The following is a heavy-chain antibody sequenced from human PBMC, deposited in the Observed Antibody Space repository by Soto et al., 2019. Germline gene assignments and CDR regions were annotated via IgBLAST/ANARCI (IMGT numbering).Heavy chain of an antibody. V-gene: IGHV3-23*01. J-gene: IGHJ4*02. CDR2: INGGGDST. CDR3: ARGWTFDL. CDR1: GFTFSSYA. D-gene: IGHD1-1*01. Sequence: PGGSLRLSCAASGFTFSSYAMSWVRQAPGNGLEWVSGINGGGDSTYFADSVRGRFTISRDNSKNTLFLQMTSLRAEDTAVYYCARGWTFDLWGQGTLVTVSS.